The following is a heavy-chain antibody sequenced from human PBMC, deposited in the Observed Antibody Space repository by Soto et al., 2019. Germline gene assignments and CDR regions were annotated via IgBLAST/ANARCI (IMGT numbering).Heavy chain of an antibody. V-gene: IGHV3-74*01. CDR3: ATVFDL. Sequence: GGSLRLSCAASGFTLGSHRIHWVRQPPGKGLGWVSRIDTDGGGTSYADSVKGRFTISTDNAKNTVYLQMNGLRAEDTAVYYCATVFDLWGQGTLVTVSS. CDR1: GFTLGSHR. CDR2: IDTDGGGT. J-gene: IGHJ5*02.